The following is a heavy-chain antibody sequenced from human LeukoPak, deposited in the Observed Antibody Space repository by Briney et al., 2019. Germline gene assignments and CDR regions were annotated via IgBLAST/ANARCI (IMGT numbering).Heavy chain of an antibody. CDR1: GGSISSDY. J-gene: IGHJ3*02. CDR2: IYTTGST. D-gene: IGHD2-2*01. Sequence: SETLSLTCTVSGGSISSDYWSWIRQPAGKGLEWIGRIYTTGSTTYNPSLKSRVTISVDTSKSQFSLKVNSVTAADTATYYCARPSIPSAAASALDIWGQGTMVTVSS. V-gene: IGHV4-4*07. CDR3: ARPSIPSAAASALDI.